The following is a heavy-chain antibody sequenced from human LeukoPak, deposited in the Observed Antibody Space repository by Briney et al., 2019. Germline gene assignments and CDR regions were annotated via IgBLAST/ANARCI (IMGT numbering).Heavy chain of an antibody. D-gene: IGHD3-16*02. V-gene: IGHV4-39*07. CDR1: GGSISSGSYY. Sequence: SETLSLTCTVSGGSISSGSYYWSWIRQPAGKGLEWIGSIYYSGSTYYNPSLKSRVTISVDTSKNQFSLKLSSVTAADTAVYYCARDVRLGELSSRGYFDYWGQGTLVTVSS. CDR3: ARDVRLGELSSRGYFDY. J-gene: IGHJ4*02. CDR2: IYYSGST.